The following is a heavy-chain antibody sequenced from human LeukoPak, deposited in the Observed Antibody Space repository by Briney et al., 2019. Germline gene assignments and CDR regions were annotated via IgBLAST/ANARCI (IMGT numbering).Heavy chain of an antibody. J-gene: IGHJ4*02. CDR3: ARSGSGYDYEGYFDY. CDR2: IYYSGST. V-gene: IGHV4-30-4*08. D-gene: IGHD5-12*01. CDR1: GGSISSGNYY. Sequence: TLSLTCTVSGGSISSGNYYWSRIRQPPGKGLEWIGYIYYSGSTYYNPSLKSRVTISVDTSKNQFSLKLSSVTAADTAVYYCARSGSGYDYEGYFDYWGQGTLVTVSS.